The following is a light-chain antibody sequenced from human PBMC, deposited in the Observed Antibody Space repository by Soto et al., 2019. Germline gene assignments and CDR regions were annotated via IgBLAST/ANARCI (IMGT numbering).Light chain of an antibody. V-gene: IGKV3-20*01. J-gene: IGKJ2*01. Sequence: EIVLTQSPGTLSLSPGERATLFCGAGRTISSRFLAWFQQKPGQAPRLLIYGASSRATGIPDRFSGSGSGTDFTLTISRLEPEDFAVYFCQQYGYSPHTFGQGTKVEIK. CDR3: QQYGYSPHT. CDR2: GAS. CDR1: RTISSRF.